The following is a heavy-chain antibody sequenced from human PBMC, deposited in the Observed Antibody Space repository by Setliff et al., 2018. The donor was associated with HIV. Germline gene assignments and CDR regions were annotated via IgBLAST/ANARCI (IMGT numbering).Heavy chain of an antibody. CDR3: ARDHIVATIRDYYYGMDV. Sequence: PSETLSLTCSLSGGSISSYHWNWIRQPPGKGLEWIGYIYYSGSTNYNPSLKSRVTISVDTSKNQFSLKLSSVTAADTAVYYCARDHIVATIRDYYYGMDVWGQGTTVTVS. D-gene: IGHD5-12*01. CDR1: GGSISSYH. CDR2: IYYSGST. V-gene: IGHV4-59*01. J-gene: IGHJ6*02.